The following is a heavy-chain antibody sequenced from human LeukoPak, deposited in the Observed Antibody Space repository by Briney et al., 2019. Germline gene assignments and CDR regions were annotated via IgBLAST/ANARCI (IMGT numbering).Heavy chain of an antibody. Sequence: GGSLRLSCAASGFTFSSYWMHWVRQAPGKGLVWVSRINSDGIYTTYADSVKGRFTISRDNAKNTLYLQMSSLRAEDTAVYYCVRDPQYYYDSSAGHDAFDIWGQGTMVTVSS. V-gene: IGHV3-74*01. CDR3: VRDPQYYYDSSAGHDAFDI. CDR1: GFTFSSYW. J-gene: IGHJ3*02. CDR2: INSDGIYT. D-gene: IGHD3-22*01.